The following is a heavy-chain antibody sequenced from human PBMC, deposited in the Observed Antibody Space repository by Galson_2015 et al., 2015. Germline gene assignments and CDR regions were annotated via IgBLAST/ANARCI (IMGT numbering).Heavy chain of an antibody. D-gene: IGHD2-2*01. V-gene: IGHV3-23*01. CDR3: AKEGPVAVAGYYYYGMDV. J-gene: IGHJ6*02. Sequence: SLRLSCAASGFTFSSYVMSWVRQAPGKGLEWVSAIRGNGDITYYPDSVKGRFTISRDNSRNTLYLQMNSLRAEDTAVYYCAKEGPVAVAGYYYYGMDVWGQGTTVTVSS. CDR1: GFTFSSYV. CDR2: IRGNGDIT.